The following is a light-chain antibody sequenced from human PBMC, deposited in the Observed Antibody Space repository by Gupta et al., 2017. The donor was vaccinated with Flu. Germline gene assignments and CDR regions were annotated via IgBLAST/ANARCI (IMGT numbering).Light chain of an antibody. Sequence: PGTLPVSPGESATLSCRASQYSSSNVAWYQQKPGQAPRRRIYGASTRATGSPAGFSGSGSGTEVTLTSSSLQSEDGAVYYGQQYKTWPRTCGQGTKVEVK. J-gene: IGKJ1*01. CDR3: QQYKTWPRT. V-gene: IGKV3-15*01. CDR2: GAS. CDR1: QYSSSN.